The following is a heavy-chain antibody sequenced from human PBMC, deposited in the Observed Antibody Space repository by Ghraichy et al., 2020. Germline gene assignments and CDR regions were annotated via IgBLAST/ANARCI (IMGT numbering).Heavy chain of an antibody. J-gene: IGHJ6*02. CDR2: ISAYNGNT. D-gene: IGHD1-26*01. V-gene: IGHV1-18*01. CDR1: GYTFTSYG. CDR3: ARVIVGAPEGAYYGMDV. Sequence: ASVKVSCKASGYTFTSYGINWVRQAPGQGLEWMGWISAYNGNTNYAQKLQGRVTMTTDTSTSTAYMELRSLRSDDTAVYYCARVIVGAPEGAYYGMDVWGQGTTVTVSS.